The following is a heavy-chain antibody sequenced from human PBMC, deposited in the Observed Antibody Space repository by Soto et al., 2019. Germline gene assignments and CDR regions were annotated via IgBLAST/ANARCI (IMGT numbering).Heavy chain of an antibody. V-gene: IGHV3-11*06. CDR2: ISITSSHI. Sequence: GGSLRLSCAASGFTFSNYYMSWIRHVPGKGLEWLSYISITSSHIDYADSVKGRFTIPRDNAKSSLYLEMNNLRAEDTAVYYCARDGMMTPDYFDYWGQGTLVTVSS. CDR3: ARDGMMTPDYFDY. CDR1: GFTFSNYY. J-gene: IGHJ4*02. D-gene: IGHD4-4*01.